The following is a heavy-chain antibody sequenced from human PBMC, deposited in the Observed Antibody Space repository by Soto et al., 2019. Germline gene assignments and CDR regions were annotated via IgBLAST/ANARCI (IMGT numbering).Heavy chain of an antibody. CDR3: VRDARGGGLLLWDC. V-gene: IGHV3-48*03. D-gene: IGHD3-16*01. Sequence: EVQLVESGGGLAQSGGSLRLSCAASGLMFNDYEMNWVRQAPGKGLEWVSYISEGGTTTHYTDSVKGRFTISRDNAKESLYLQMNSLTPEETATYFCVRDARGGGLLLWDCWGQGVVVSVSS. CDR1: GLMFNDYE. CDR2: ISEGGTTT. J-gene: IGHJ4*02.